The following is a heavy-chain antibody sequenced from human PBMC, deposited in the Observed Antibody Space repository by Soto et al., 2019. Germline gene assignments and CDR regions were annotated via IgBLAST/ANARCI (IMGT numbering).Heavy chain of an antibody. CDR1: GFTFSGYA. V-gene: IGHV3-23*01. CDR2: ISTSGGST. J-gene: IGHJ4*02. D-gene: IGHD5-12*01. CDR3: AKGFVEMATIDY. Sequence: EVQLLESGGGSVQPGGSLRLSCAASGFTFSGYAMSWVRQTPGKGLEWVSAISTSGGSTYYADSVKGRFTISRDNSKNTLYLQINSLRAEDTAVYYCAKGFVEMATIDYWGQGTLVTVSS.